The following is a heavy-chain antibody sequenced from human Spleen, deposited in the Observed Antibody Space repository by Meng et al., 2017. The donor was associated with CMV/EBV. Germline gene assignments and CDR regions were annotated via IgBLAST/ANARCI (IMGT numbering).Heavy chain of an antibody. V-gene: IGHV3-21*04. Sequence: GGSLRLSCAASGFTFSSYSMTWVRQAPGKGLERVSSISSSSGYIYYADSVKGRFTISRDNAKNSLYLQMNSLRAEDTAVYYCAKDSGYRIVGATGFDYWGQGTLVTVSS. D-gene: IGHD1-26*01. CDR1: GFTFSSYS. CDR2: ISSSSGYI. CDR3: AKDSGYRIVGATGFDY. J-gene: IGHJ4*02.